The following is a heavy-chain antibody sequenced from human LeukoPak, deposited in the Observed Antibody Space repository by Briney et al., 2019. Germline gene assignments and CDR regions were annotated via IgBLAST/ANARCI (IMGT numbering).Heavy chain of an antibody. Sequence: SETLSLTCAVYGGSFSGYYWSWIRQPPGKGLEWIGEMNHSGSTNYNPSLKSRVTISVDTSKNQFSLKLSSVTAADTAVYYCAQIAAAGNDAFDIWGQGTMVTVSS. CDR3: AQIAAAGNDAFDI. CDR1: GGSFSGYY. V-gene: IGHV4-34*01. CDR2: MNHSGST. D-gene: IGHD6-13*01. J-gene: IGHJ3*02.